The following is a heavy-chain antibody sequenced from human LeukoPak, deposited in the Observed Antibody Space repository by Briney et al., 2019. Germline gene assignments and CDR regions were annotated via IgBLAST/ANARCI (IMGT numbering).Heavy chain of an antibody. D-gene: IGHD3-10*01. CDR1: GSSITSVSY. CDR2: LSHSGAT. V-gene: IGHV4-38-2*02. J-gene: IGHJ4*02. CDR3: ARVGSSNSNDDY. Sequence: PSETLSLTCSVSGSSITSVSYWAWIRQAPAKGLEGFGRLSHSGATYSNPPLTSRLSTSVDTSNNRFSLTLRSVTAADTAVYYCARVGSSNSNDDYWGPGTLVTVSS.